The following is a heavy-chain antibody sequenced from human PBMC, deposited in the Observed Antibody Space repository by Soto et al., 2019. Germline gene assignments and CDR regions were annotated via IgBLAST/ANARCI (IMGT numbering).Heavy chain of an antibody. J-gene: IGHJ6*02. Sequence: SETLSLTCAVYGGSFSGYYWSWIRQPPGKGLEWIGEINHSGSTNYNPSLKSRVTISVDTSKNQFSLKLSSVTAADTAVYYCARGLADGSSSPVFYYYGMDVWGQGTTVTVSS. CDR1: GGSFSGYY. D-gene: IGHD6-6*01. CDR3: ARGLADGSSSPVFYYYGMDV. V-gene: IGHV4-34*01. CDR2: INHSGST.